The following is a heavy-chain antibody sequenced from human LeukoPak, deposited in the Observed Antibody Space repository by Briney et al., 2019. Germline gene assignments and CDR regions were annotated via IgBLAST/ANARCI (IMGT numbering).Heavy chain of an antibody. CDR3: ARLKYYYDSKPPRVSYYFDY. CDR2: ISHSGST. CDR1: GFSISSGYY. J-gene: IGHJ4*02. V-gene: IGHV4-38-2*01. Sequence: SETLSLTCSVSGFSISSGYYWGWIRRPPGKGLEWIGSISHSGSTYYNPSLKSRVTISIDTSKNQFSLKLRTVTAADTAVYYCARLKYYYDSKPPRVSYYFDYWGQGTLVTVSS. D-gene: IGHD3-22*01.